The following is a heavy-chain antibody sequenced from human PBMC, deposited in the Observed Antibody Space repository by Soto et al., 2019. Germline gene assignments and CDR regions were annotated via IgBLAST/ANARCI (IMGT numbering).Heavy chain of an antibody. CDR1: GFTFSSYA. D-gene: IGHD5-18*01. V-gene: IGHV3-64*01. Sequence: EVQLVESGGGLVQPGGSLRLSCAASGFTFSSYAMHLVRQAPGKGLEYVSAIGSDGGNTYYANSVKDRFTISRDNSKNTLYLQMGSLRTEDMAVYYCARGDPYSDTLRNDAFDIWGQGTMVTVSS. CDR2: IGSDGGNT. CDR3: ARGDPYSDTLRNDAFDI. J-gene: IGHJ3*02.